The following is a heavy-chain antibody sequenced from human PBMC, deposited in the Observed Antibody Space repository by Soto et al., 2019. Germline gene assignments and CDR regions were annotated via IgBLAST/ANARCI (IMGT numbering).Heavy chain of an antibody. D-gene: IGHD3-22*01. J-gene: IGHJ4*02. CDR3: AKDSAYYYDSSGYYLDC. CDR2: IIGCGGST. CDR1: GFTFSSYA. V-gene: IGHV3-23*01. Sequence: PGGSLRLSCAASGFTFSSYAMSWVRQAPGKGLEWVSAIIGCGGSTYYVDSVKGRFTISRDNSMITLYPQMNCLRAEDTAVYYCAKDSAYYYDSSGYYLDCWGQGTLVTVSS.